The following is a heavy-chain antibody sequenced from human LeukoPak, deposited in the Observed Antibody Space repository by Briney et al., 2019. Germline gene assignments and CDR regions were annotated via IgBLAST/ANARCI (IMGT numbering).Heavy chain of an antibody. CDR2: ITMNSVT. CDR3: AKGQRWELPIDY. D-gene: IGHD1-26*01. Sequence: GGSLRLSCSASGISISDYGMSWVRQAPGKGLEWLSYITMNSVTLYAESVKGRFTISRDNSKNTLYLQMNSLRAGDTAVYFCAKGQRWELPIDYWGQGTLVSVSS. J-gene: IGHJ4*02. V-gene: IGHV3-23*05. CDR1: GISISDYG.